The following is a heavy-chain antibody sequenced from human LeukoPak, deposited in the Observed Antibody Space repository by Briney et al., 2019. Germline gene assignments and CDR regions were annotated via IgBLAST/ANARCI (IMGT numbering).Heavy chain of an antibody. J-gene: IGHJ4*02. Sequence: GGSLRLSCAASGFTFSSYSMNWVRQAPGKGLEWVSFITSSSSDIYYADSVKGRFTICRDNAKNSLYLQMDSLKAEDTAVYDCARVRSGSLDYWGQGTLVTVSS. V-gene: IGHV3-21*01. CDR2: ITSSSSDI. CDR3: ARVRSGSLDY. CDR1: GFTFSSYS. D-gene: IGHD1-26*01.